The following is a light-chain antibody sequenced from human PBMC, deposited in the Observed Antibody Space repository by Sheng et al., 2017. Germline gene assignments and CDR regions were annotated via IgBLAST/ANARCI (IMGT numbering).Light chain of an antibody. V-gene: IGKV3-11*01. CDR2: GAS. CDR1: QSVSSN. Sequence: EIVLTQSPATLSLSPGERATLSCRASQSVSSNLAWYQQKPGQAPRLLIYGASTRATDVPARFSGGGSGTDFTLTINSLEPEDFAVYYCHQRAYWPLTFGGGTKVELK. J-gene: IGKJ4*01. CDR3: HQRAYWPLT.